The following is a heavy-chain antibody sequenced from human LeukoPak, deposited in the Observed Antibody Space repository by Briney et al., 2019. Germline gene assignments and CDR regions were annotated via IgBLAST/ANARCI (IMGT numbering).Heavy chain of an antibody. V-gene: IGHV4-34*01. J-gene: IGHJ4*02. CDR1: GGSFSGYY. Sequence: PSETLSLTCAVYGGSFSGYYWSWIRQPPGKGLEWIGEINHSGSTYYNPSLKSRVTISVDTSKNQFSLKLSSVTAADTAVYYCARRGVRTTVVTPPFDYWGQGTLVTVSS. CDR2: INHSGST. D-gene: IGHD4-23*01. CDR3: ARRGVRTTVVTPPFDY.